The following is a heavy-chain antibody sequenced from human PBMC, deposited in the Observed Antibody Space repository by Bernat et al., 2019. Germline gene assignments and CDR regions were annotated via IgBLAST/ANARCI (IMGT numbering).Heavy chain of an antibody. CDR3: AKDYGGSSGHDY. D-gene: IGHD4-23*01. Sequence: QVQLVESGGGVVQPGRSLRLSCAASGFTFSSYGMHWVRQAPGKGLEWVAVIWYDGSNKYYADSVKGRFTISRDNSKNTLYLQMNSLRAEDTAVYYCAKDYGGSSGHDYWGQGTLVTVSS. J-gene: IGHJ4*02. V-gene: IGHV3-33*06. CDR1: GFTFSSYG. CDR2: IWYDGSNK.